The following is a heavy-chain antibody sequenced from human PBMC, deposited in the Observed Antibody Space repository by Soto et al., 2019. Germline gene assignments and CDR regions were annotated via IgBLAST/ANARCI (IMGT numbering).Heavy chain of an antibody. J-gene: IGHJ4*02. CDR1: GFSLNTYW. V-gene: IGHV3-7*01. CDR2: INEDGNKQ. D-gene: IGHD6-25*01. Sequence: PGGSLRLSCTASGFSLNTYWMSWIRQAPGKGLEWVANINEDGNKQNYVDSVRGRFTISRDNAKTSVHLQMNSLRVEDTAVYYCATRAGAPADWGQGTPVTVSS. CDR3: ATRAGAPAD.